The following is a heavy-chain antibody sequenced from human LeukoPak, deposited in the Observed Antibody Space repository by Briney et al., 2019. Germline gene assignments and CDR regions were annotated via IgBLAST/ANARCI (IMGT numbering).Heavy chain of an antibody. Sequence: KPSETLSLTCIVSGDSVSGYYWNWIRQPPGKGLEWIGYTHHSGNTLYNPSLKSRVTTSVDTSKNQFSLSLSSVTAADTAVYYCARVSGRRGDYYFDYWGQGTLVTVSS. J-gene: IGHJ4*02. D-gene: IGHD3-10*01. V-gene: IGHV4-59*02. CDR3: ARVSGRRGDYYFDY. CDR1: GDSVSGYY. CDR2: THHSGNT.